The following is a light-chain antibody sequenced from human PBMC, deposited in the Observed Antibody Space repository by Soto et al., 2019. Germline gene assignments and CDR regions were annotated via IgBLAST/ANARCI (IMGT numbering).Light chain of an antibody. Sequence: EIMMTQSPATVSVSPGERATLSCRASQSIRTNVAWYQQKPAQALRLLIYDASTRATGLSSRFSGGGSGTEFTLTISSLQSEDVAIYYCQQYNDWPPLTFGGGTRLEI. CDR2: DAS. CDR1: QSIRTN. J-gene: IGKJ4*01. V-gene: IGKV3-15*01. CDR3: QQYNDWPPLT.